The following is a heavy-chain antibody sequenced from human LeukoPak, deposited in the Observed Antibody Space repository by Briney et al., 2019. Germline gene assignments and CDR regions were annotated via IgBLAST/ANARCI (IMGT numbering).Heavy chain of an antibody. Sequence: GGSLRLSCVASGPAFSSYSMHWVRQAPGKGLEWVGVISYDGSDEYYTDSVKGRFTISRDNSKNTVYLQMNSLRADDTAVYYCARDSTPEWFDIHWGQGTLVTVS. D-gene: IGHD3-3*01. CDR2: ISYDGSDE. J-gene: IGHJ4*02. V-gene: IGHV3-30*04. CDR3: ARDSTPEWFDIH. CDR1: GPAFSSYS.